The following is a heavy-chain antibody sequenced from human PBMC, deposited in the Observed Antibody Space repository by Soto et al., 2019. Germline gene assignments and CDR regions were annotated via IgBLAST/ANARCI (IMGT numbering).Heavy chain of an antibody. CDR3: ASAGGDYGGYPDY. CDR1: GYTFTSYD. D-gene: IGHD4-17*01. CDR2: MNPNSGNT. Sequence: QVQLVQSGAEVKKPGASVKVSCKASGYTFTSYDINWVRQATGQGLEWMGWMNPNSGNTGYAQKFQGRVNMTWNTSISTDYMQLGSLRSEDTAVYYCASAGGDYGGYPDYWGQGTLGTVSS. J-gene: IGHJ4*02. V-gene: IGHV1-8*01.